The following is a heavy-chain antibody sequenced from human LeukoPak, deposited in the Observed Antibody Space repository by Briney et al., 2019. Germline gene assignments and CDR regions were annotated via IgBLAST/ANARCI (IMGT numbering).Heavy chain of an antibody. CDR3: ARVYYDSSGYYVGDY. V-gene: IGHV4-59*01. Sequence: SETLSLTCTVSGGSISSYYWSWIRRPPGKGLEWIGYIYYSGSTNYNPSLKSRVTISVDTSKNQFSLKLSSVTAADTAVYYCARVYYDSSGYYVGDYWGQGTLVTVSS. D-gene: IGHD3-22*01. CDR2: IYYSGST. CDR1: GGSISSYY. J-gene: IGHJ4*02.